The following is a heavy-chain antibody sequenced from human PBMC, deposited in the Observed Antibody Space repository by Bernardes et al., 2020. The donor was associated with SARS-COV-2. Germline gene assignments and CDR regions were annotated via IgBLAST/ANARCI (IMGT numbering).Heavy chain of an antibody. D-gene: IGHD1-20*01. V-gene: IGHV3-11*06. CDR2: ISSSSSYT. CDR1: GFTFSDYY. CDR3: ARVLKYNWNDFDY. Sequence: GSLRLSCAASGFTFSDYYMSWIRQAPGKGLEWVSYISSSSSYTNYADSVKGRFTISRDNAKNSLYLQMNSLRAEDTAVYYCARVLKYNWNDFDYWGQGTLVTVSS. J-gene: IGHJ4*02.